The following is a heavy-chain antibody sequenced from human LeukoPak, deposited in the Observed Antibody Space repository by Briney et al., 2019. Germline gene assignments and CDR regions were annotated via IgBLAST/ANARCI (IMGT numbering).Heavy chain of an antibody. CDR2: IYYSGST. Sequence: SETLSLTCAVSGGSISSGGYSWSWIRQPPGKGLEWIGYIYYSGSTYYNPSLKSRVTISVDTSKNQFSLKLSSVTAADTAVYYCARELSSSYYGSFDPWGQGTLVTVSS. D-gene: IGHD3-10*01. CDR3: ARELSSSYYGSFDP. CDR1: GGSISSGGYS. V-gene: IGHV4-30-4*07. J-gene: IGHJ5*02.